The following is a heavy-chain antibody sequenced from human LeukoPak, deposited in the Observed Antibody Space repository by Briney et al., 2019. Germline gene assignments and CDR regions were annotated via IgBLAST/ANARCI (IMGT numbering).Heavy chain of an antibody. J-gene: IGHJ4*02. V-gene: IGHV1-3*01. CDR3: ARGYCSGGSCGGGDYDFDY. CDR1: GYTFTSYA. Sequence: ASVKVSCKASGYTFTSYAMHWVRQAPGQRLEWMGWINAGNGNTKYSQKFQGRVTITRDTSASTAYMELSSLRSEDTAVYYCARGYCSGGSCGGGDYDFDYWGREPWSPSPQ. D-gene: IGHD2-15*01. CDR2: INAGNGNT.